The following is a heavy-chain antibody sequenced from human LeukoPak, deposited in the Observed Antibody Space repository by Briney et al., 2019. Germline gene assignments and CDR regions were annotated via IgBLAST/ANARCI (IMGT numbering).Heavy chain of an antibody. J-gene: IGHJ4*02. Sequence: GGSLRLSCSASGFTFSSYAMSWVRQAPGKGREGVAAVSDSGGSTYYADSVKGRFTISRDNSKNTLYLQMNSLRAEDTAVYYCAKGEKTRPFGGVIDYWGQGTLLTVSS. CDR3: AKGEKTRPFGGVIDY. CDR1: GFTFSSYA. D-gene: IGHD3-16*02. CDR2: VSDSGGST. V-gene: IGHV3-23*01.